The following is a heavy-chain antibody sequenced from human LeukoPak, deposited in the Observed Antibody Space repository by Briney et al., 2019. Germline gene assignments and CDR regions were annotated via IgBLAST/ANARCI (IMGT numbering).Heavy chain of an antibody. CDR3: ARVAVLDNYYYMDV. Sequence: GSSVKVSCKASGGTFSSYAISWVRQAPGQGLEWMGGIIPTFGTANYAQKFQGRVTITTDESTSTAYMELSSLRSEDTAVYYCARVAVLDNYYYMDVWGKGTTVTVSS. CDR2: IIPTFGTA. V-gene: IGHV1-69*05. D-gene: IGHD1-1*01. CDR1: GGTFSSYA. J-gene: IGHJ6*03.